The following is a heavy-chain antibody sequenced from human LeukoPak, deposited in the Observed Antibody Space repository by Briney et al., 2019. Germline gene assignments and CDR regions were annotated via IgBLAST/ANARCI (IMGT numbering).Heavy chain of an antibody. J-gene: IGHJ5*02. D-gene: IGHD5-12*01. CDR3: AREIYSGYPGGSWFDP. V-gene: IGHV4-34*01. CDR2: INHSGSP. Sequence: SEALPLSCAGNGGSFSGYYWRWIRQPPGKGLEWIGEINHSGSPNYNPSLKIRVTISVDTSKNQFSLVLSSVTAADTAVYYCAREIYSGYPGGSWFDPWGQGTLVTVSS. CDR1: GGSFSGYY.